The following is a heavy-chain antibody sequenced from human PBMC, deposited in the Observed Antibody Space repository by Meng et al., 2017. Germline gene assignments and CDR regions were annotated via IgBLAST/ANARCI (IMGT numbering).Heavy chain of an antibody. J-gene: IGHJ4*02. V-gene: IGHV3-48*03. CDR2: ISSSGSTI. CDR1: GFTFSSYE. Sequence: GGSLRLSCAVSGFTFSSYEMNWVRQAPGQGLEWVSYISSSGSTIYYADSVKGRFTISRDNAKNSLYLQMNSLRAEDTAVYYCARENFGYYYKYYFYYWGQRTLVTVSS. D-gene: IGHD3-22*01. CDR3: ARENFGYYYKYYFYY.